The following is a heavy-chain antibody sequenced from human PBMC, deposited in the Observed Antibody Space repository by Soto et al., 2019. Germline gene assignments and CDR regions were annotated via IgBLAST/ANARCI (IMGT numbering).Heavy chain of an antibody. CDR2: IHSSGST. D-gene: IGHD3-10*01. J-gene: IGHJ5*02. CDR1: GDSISSSSYY. V-gene: IGHV4-39*01. CDR3: AETAEPGSGWFGP. Sequence: SETLSLTCTVSGDSISSSSYYWGWIRQPPGKGLEWIATIHSSGSTSYNPSLKSRVTISVDTSKKQFSLKLNSVTATDTAVYYCAETAEPGSGWFGPWGQGTLVTVSS.